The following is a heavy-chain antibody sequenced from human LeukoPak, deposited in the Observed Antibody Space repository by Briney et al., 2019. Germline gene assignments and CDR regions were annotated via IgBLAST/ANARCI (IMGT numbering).Heavy chain of an antibody. CDR2: IWYDGSNE. Sequence: PGRSLRLSCAASGFTFSSYGMHWVRQAPGKGLEWAAVIWYDGSNEYYADSVKGRFTISRDNSKNTLYLQMNSLRAEDTAVYYSARPTYSGSYYWFDYWGQGTLVTVSS. D-gene: IGHD1-26*01. CDR1: GFTFSSYG. CDR3: ARPTYSGSYYWFDY. V-gene: IGHV3-33*01. J-gene: IGHJ4*02.